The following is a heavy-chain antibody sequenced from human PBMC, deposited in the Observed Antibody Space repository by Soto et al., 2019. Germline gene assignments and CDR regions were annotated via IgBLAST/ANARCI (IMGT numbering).Heavy chain of an antibody. Sequence: GGSLRLSCAASGFTFSDYYMSWIRQAPGKGLEWVSYISSSSSYTNYADSVKGRFTISRDNAKNSLYLQMNSLRAEDTAVYYCARSTRGLYSGSYYGAFDIWGQGTMVTVSS. D-gene: IGHD1-26*01. V-gene: IGHV3-11*03. J-gene: IGHJ3*02. CDR1: GFTFSDYY. CDR2: ISSSSSYT. CDR3: ARSTRGLYSGSYYGAFDI.